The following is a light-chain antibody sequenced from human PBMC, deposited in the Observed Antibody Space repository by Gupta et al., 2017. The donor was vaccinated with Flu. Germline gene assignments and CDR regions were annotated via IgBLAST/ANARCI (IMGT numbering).Light chain of an antibody. J-gene: IGLJ1*01. CDR2: VSN. CDR3: EAWDDSRNGNYV. CDR1: SSNIGSNA. Sequence: QSVLAQPPSASVTPGQRVTITCSGSSSNIGSNAVNWYQQVPGTSPKLLIFVSNKRPSGAPDRVAFSKSGTSAAMAIRRLQSEEEAAYYCEAWDDSRNGNYVFGTGTKVTVL. V-gene: IGLV1-44*01.